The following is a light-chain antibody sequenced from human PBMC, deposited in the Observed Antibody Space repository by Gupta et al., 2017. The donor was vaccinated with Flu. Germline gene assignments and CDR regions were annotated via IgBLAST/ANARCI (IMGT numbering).Light chain of an antibody. J-gene: IGKJ5*01. V-gene: IGKV2-30*01. CDR1: QSLVYSDGKTY. Sequence: DVVMTQSPLSLSVTLGQPASISCRSSQSLVYSDGKTYLHWFLQRPGQAPRRLIYMVSNREAGVTDRISDSGAGKDVKLKISRREEEEDGIYYCRQGAHWPPITFGQGTRLEI. CDR2: MVS. CDR3: RQGAHWPPIT.